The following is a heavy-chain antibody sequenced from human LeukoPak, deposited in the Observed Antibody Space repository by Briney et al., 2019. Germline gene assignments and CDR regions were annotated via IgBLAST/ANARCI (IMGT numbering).Heavy chain of an antibody. CDR3: ARAPPENIAYSSSWFFDY. D-gene: IGHD6-13*01. J-gene: IGHJ4*02. CDR2: INHSGST. CDR1: GGSFSGYY. V-gene: IGHV4-34*01. Sequence: PSETLSLTCAVYGGSFSGYYWSWIRQPPGKGLGWIGEINHSGSTNYNPSLKSRVTISVDTSKNQFSLKLSSVTAADTAVYYCARAPPENIAYSSSWFFDYWGQGTLVTVSS.